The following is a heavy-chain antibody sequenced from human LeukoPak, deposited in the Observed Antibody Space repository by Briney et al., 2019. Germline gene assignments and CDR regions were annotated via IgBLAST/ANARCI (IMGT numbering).Heavy chain of an antibody. J-gene: IGHJ5*02. Sequence: ASVKVSCKASGYTFTSYGISWVRQAPGQGLEWMGWISAYNGNTNYAQKLQGRVTMTTDTSTSTAYMELRSLRSDDTAVYYCARDFGGSYYDSSAYPLGWFDPWGQGTLVTVSS. CDR3: ARDFGGSYYDSSAYPLGWFDP. CDR1: GYTFTSYG. D-gene: IGHD3-22*01. CDR2: ISAYNGNT. V-gene: IGHV1-18*01.